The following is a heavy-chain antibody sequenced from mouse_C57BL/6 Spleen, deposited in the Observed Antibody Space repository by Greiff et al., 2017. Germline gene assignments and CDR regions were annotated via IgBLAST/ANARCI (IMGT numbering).Heavy chain of an antibody. V-gene: IGHV1-69*01. CDR3: ARSGTNYPYAMDY. Sequence: QVQLQQSGAELVMPGASVKLSCKASGYTFTSYWMHWVKQRPGQGLEWIGEIDPSDSYTNYNQKFKGKSTLTVDKSSSTAYMQLISLTSEDSAVYYCARSGTNYPYAMDYWGQGTSDTASS. D-gene: IGHD5-5*01. CDR1: GYTFTSYW. J-gene: IGHJ4*01. CDR2: IDPSDSYT.